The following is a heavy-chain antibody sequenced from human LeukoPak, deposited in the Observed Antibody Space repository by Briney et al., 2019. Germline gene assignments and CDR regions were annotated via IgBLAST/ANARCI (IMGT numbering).Heavy chain of an antibody. Sequence: GASVKVSCKASGYTFTGYYMHWVRQAPGQGLEWMGWINPNSGGTNYAQKFQGRVTMTRDTSISTAYMELSRLRSDDTAVYYCARDLPYCGGDCYSDYWGQGTLVTVSS. CDR3: ARDLPYCGGDCYSDY. D-gene: IGHD2-21*02. J-gene: IGHJ4*02. CDR1: GYTFTGYY. V-gene: IGHV1-2*02. CDR2: INPNSGGT.